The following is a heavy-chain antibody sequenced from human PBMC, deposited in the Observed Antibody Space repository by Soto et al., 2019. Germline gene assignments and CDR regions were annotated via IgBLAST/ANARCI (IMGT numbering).Heavy chain of an antibody. Sequence: QVQLVQSGAEVKKPGASVKVSCKASGYTFTTYFMHWVRQAPGQGLEWMGIINPSGGSTSYAQKFQGRVTMTRDTSTSTVYMELSSLRSDDTAVYYCARDLRSPLMQWLVSHAFDIWGQGTMVTVSS. CDR3: ARDLRSPLMQWLVSHAFDI. D-gene: IGHD6-19*01. V-gene: IGHV1-46*01. J-gene: IGHJ3*02. CDR2: INPSGGST. CDR1: GYTFTTYF.